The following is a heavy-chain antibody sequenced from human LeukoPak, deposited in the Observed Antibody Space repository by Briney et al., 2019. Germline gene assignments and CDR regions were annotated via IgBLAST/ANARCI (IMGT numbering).Heavy chain of an antibody. J-gene: IGHJ4*02. CDR3: VVGPNHYYFDY. D-gene: IGHD1-14*01. CDR1: GVSVSSGSYY. V-gene: IGHV4-61*01. Sequence: PSETLSLTCSGSGVSVSSGSYYWALIRQPPGKGLEWIGDIHYSGSTTYNPSLKSRVTMSVDTSRNQFSMKLTSVTSADTAVYYCVVGPNHYYFDYWGQGTLVTVSS. CDR2: IHYSGST.